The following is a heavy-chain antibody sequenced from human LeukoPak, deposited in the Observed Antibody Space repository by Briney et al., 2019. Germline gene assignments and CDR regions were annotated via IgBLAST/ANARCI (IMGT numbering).Heavy chain of an antibody. V-gene: IGHV3-7*01. CDR1: GFTFRSYW. Sequence: PGGSLRLSCAASGFTFRSYWMSWVRQAPGKGLEWVANINHDGSVKYYLDSVKGRFTISRDNAKNSLYLQMNSLRAEDTAVYYCATSWDSSGVDWGQGTLVTVSS. CDR2: INHDGSVK. CDR3: ATSWDSSGVD. D-gene: IGHD3-22*01. J-gene: IGHJ4*02.